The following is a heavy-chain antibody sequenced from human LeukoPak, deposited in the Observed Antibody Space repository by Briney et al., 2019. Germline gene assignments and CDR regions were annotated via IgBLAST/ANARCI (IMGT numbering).Heavy chain of an antibody. CDR2: INPSGGST. Sequence: ASVKASCKASGYTFTSYYMHWVRQAPGQGLEWMGIINPSGGSTSYAQKFQGRVTMTRDTSTSTVYMELSSLRSEDTAVYYCASSENSSGWTDWGQGTLVTVSS. D-gene: IGHD6-19*01. V-gene: IGHV1-46*01. CDR1: GYTFTSYY. J-gene: IGHJ4*02. CDR3: ASSENSSGWTD.